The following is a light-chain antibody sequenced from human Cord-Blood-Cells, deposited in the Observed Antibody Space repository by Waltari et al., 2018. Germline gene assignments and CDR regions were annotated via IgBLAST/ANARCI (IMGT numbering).Light chain of an antibody. CDR1: SSDVDGYNY. V-gene: IGLV2-14*01. J-gene: IGLJ3*02. CDR3: SSYTSSSSRV. Sequence: QSALTQPASVSGSPGQSITISCTGTSSDVDGYNYVSWYQQHPGKAPKLMIYDVSNLPSGVSNRFAGSKSGNTASLTISGLQAEDEADYYCSSYTSSSSRVFGGGTKLTVL. CDR2: DVS.